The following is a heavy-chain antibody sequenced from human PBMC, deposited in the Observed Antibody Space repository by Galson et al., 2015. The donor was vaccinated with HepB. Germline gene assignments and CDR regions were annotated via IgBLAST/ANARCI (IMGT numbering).Heavy chain of an antibody. Sequence: ETLSLTCTVSGGSISSSNYYWGWIRQPPGKGLEWIGSNFYSGSTYYNPSLKGRVTISVETSKSQLSLKVNSVTAADTAFYYCASGRRDGYRYFDYWGQGTLVTVSS. V-gene: IGHV4-39*01. J-gene: IGHJ4*02. CDR1: GGSISSSNYY. CDR3: ASGRRDGYRYFDY. D-gene: IGHD5-24*01. CDR2: NFYSGST.